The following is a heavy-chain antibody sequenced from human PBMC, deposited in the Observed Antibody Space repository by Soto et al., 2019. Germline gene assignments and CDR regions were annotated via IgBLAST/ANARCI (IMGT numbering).Heavy chain of an antibody. J-gene: IGHJ6*02. CDR1: GFTFSNYG. CDR2: ISYDGSNK. V-gene: IGHV3-30*18. D-gene: IGHD6-19*01. CDR3: AKDRVEVVGNPVYYYGMDV. Sequence: QVQLMESGGGVVQPGRSLRLSCAASGFTFSNYGIHWVRQAPGKGLEWVSLISYDGSNKYYADSVKGRFTISRDNSNNTLFLQMNSLRAEDTAVYFCAKDRVEVVGNPVYYYGMDVWGQGNTVTVSS.